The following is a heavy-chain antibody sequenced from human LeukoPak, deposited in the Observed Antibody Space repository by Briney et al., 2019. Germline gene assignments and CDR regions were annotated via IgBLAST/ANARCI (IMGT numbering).Heavy chain of an antibody. CDR2: ISDRGDRA. Sequence: GGSLRLSCAASGFTFSNYGMGWVRQAPGEGLEWVSTISDRGDRAYNADSVKGRFTISRDNSKNTLYLQMNNLRAEDTAVYHCAKVPWVVVVAVAPFFDYCGQGTLVAVSS. CDR3: AKVPWVVVVAVAPFFDY. J-gene: IGHJ4*02. D-gene: IGHD2-15*01. CDR1: GFTFSNYG. V-gene: IGHV3-23*01.